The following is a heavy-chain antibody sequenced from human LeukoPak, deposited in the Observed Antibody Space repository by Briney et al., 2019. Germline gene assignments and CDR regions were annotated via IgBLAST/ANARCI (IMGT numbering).Heavy chain of an antibody. Sequence: ASVKVSCKASGYTFTAHYLHWVRQAPGQGLEWMGWIYGHDGGTNFAQKFQDRVTMTRDTSITTAYMELTSLTPDDTAVYYCVRGFDEGPDYWGQGTLVTVSS. V-gene: IGHV1-2*02. J-gene: IGHJ4*02. CDR3: VRGFDEGPDY. CDR2: IYGHDGGT. CDR1: GYTFTAHY. D-gene: IGHD3-9*01.